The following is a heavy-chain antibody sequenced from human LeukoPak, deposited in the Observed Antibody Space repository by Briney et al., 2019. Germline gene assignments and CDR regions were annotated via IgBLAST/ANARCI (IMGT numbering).Heavy chain of an antibody. D-gene: IGHD3-16*01. V-gene: IGHV4-59*08. CDR2: IYYSGST. CDR1: GGSISSYY. Sequence: SETLSLTCTVSGGSISSYYWSWIRQPPGKGLEWIGYIYYSGSTNYNPSLKCRVTISVDTSKNQFSLKLSSVTAADTAVYYCASQGDPRDVFDIWGQGKMVTVYS. CDR3: ASQGDPRDVFDI. J-gene: IGHJ3*02.